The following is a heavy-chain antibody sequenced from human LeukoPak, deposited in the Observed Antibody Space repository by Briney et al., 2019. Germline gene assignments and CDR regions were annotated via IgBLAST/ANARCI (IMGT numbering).Heavy chain of an antibody. D-gene: IGHD1-26*01. CDR3: TTVATGSYGSVY. Sequence: GGSLGLSCAASGFDAGFTFSNVWFSWVRQAPGKGLEWVGRIKNRGSGETTDYAAPLRGRFSISRDDSQNTVFFHMRGLKAGDTGVYYCTTVATGSYGSVYWGEGTLVTVSS. V-gene: IGHV3-15*01. CDR1: GFDAGFTFSNVW. J-gene: IGHJ4*02. CDR2: IKNRGSGETT.